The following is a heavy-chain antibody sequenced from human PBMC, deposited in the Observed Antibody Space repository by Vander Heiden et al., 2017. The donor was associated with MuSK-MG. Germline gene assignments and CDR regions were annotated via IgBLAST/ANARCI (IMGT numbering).Heavy chain of an antibody. Sequence: EVQLLASGGGLVQPGGSLRLSCAASGFTFSSYAMSWVLPAPGKGLEWVSLISGSGVSTYYTDSVKGRFTISRDNSKNTLYLQMNSLRAEDTAVYYCAKDGPSRYSGYWGQGTLVTVSS. CDR1: GFTFSSYA. V-gene: IGHV3-23*01. J-gene: IGHJ4*02. CDR2: ISGSGVST. D-gene: IGHD2-21*01. CDR3: AKDGPSRYSGY.